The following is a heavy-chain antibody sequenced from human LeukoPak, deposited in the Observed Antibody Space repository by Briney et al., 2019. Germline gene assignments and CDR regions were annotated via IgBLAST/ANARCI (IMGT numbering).Heavy chain of an antibody. CDR2: IYNSGNT. CDR3: ARPALGY. V-gene: IGHV4-30-4*08. CDR1: GGSINSGDYH. J-gene: IGHJ4*02. Sequence: SQTLSLTCTVSGGSINSGDYHWSWIRQPPGKGLEWIGYIYNSGNTYYNPSLKSRVTISVDTSKNQFSLKLTSVTAADTAVYYCARPALGYWGQGTLVTVSS.